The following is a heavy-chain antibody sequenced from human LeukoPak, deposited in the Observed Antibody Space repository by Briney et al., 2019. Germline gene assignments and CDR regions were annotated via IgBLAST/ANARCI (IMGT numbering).Heavy chain of an antibody. J-gene: IGHJ2*01. D-gene: IGHD2-21*02. Sequence: SETLSLTCAVSGGSITSSGYSCSWIRQPPGKGLEWIGYLYPSGGTFYNPSVKSRVTILVDRSKNQFSLNLNSVTAADTAVYYCARDRSVTGYWYFDLWGRGTLVTVSS. V-gene: IGHV4-30-2*01. CDR2: LYPSGGT. CDR3: ARDRSVTGYWYFDL. CDR1: GGSITSSGYS.